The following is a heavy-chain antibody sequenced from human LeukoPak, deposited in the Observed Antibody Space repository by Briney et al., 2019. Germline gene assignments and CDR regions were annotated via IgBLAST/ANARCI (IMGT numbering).Heavy chain of an antibody. CDR2: IYHSGST. CDR1: GGSISSSNW. J-gene: IGHJ3*02. Sequence: PSGTLSLTCAVSGGSISSSNWWSWVRQPPGKGLEWIGEIYHSGSTNYNPSLKSRVTISVDKSKNQFSLKLSSVTAADTAVYYCARLAGSSWFHDAFDIWGQGTMVTVSS. V-gene: IGHV4-4*02. D-gene: IGHD6-13*01. CDR3: ARLAGSSWFHDAFDI.